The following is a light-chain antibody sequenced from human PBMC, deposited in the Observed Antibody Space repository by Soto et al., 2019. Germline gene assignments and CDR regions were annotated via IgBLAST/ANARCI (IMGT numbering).Light chain of an antibody. CDR3: QQSNNWPYT. Sequence: EIVMTQSPATLSVSPGERATLSCRASQSVSDNLAWYQQKPGQAPRLLIYGASTRATGIPGRFSGSGSGTEFTLTISSLQSEDFAVYYCQQSNNWPYTFGQGTKLDIK. CDR1: QSVSDN. V-gene: IGKV3-15*01. CDR2: GAS. J-gene: IGKJ2*01.